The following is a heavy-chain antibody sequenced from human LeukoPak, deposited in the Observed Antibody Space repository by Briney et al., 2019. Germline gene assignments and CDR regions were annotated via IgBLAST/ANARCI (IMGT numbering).Heavy chain of an antibody. V-gene: IGHV1-69*05. CDR2: IIPIFGTA. Sequence: SSVKVSCKASGGTFSSYAISWVRQAPGQGLEWMGGIIPIFGTANYAQKFQGRVTITTDESTSTAYMELSGLRSEDTAVYYCATYSSSSVNYYFDYWGQGTLVTVSS. D-gene: IGHD6-6*01. J-gene: IGHJ4*02. CDR3: ATYSSSSVNYYFDY. CDR1: GGTFSSYA.